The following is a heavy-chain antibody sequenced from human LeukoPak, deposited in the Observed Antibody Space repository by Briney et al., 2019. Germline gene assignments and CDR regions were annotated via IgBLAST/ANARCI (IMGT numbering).Heavy chain of an antibody. CDR1: GFTFGNYA. CDR3: AKCARTPEGGSGWCNWFDT. Sequence: GGSLRLSCAASGFTFGNYAMNWVRQAPGKGLEWVSSLSSSGGNPNYADSVKGRFTISRANSKNPLFLQMHSLRAEDTALYSCAKCARTPEGGSGWCNWFDTWGQGTQVTVSS. D-gene: IGHD3-3*01. V-gene: IGHV3-23*01. J-gene: IGHJ5*02. CDR2: LSSSGGNP.